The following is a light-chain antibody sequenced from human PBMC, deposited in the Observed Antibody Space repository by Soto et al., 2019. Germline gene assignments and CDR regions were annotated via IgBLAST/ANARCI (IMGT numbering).Light chain of an antibody. CDR2: AAS. CDR3: QQYGSSQFT. Sequence: AIRMTQSPSSLSASTGDRVTITCRASQGISSYLAWYQQKPGKAPKLLIYAASTLQSGVPSRFSGSGSGTDFTLTISCLQSEDFATYYCQQYGSSQFTFGPGTKVNVK. J-gene: IGKJ3*01. V-gene: IGKV1-8*01. CDR1: QGISSY.